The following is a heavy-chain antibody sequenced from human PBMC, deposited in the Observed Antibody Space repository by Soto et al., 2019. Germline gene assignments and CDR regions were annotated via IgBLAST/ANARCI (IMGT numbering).Heavy chain of an antibody. Sequence: SETLSLTCAVSGGSISSSNWWSGVRQPPGKGLEWIGEIYHSGSTNYNPSLKSRVTISVDKSKNQFSLKLSSVTAADTAVYYCARGGLAAAVSPNWFDPWGQGTLVTVSS. J-gene: IGHJ5*02. CDR1: GGSISSSNW. CDR2: IYHSGST. V-gene: IGHV4-4*02. CDR3: ARGGLAAAVSPNWFDP. D-gene: IGHD6-13*01.